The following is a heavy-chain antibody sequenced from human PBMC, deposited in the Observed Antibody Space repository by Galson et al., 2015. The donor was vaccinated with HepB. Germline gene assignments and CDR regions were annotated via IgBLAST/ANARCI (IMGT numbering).Heavy chain of an antibody. V-gene: IGHV3-33*01. Sequence: SLRLSCAASGFTFSSYGMHWVRQAPGKGLEWVAVIWYDGSNKYYADSVKGRFTISRDNSKNTLYLQMNSLRAEDTAVYYCAREALEYYDSSGYYYYAFDIWGQGTMVTVSS. CDR3: AREALEYYDSSGYYYYAFDI. CDR1: GFTFSSYG. J-gene: IGHJ3*02. CDR2: IWYDGSNK. D-gene: IGHD3-22*01.